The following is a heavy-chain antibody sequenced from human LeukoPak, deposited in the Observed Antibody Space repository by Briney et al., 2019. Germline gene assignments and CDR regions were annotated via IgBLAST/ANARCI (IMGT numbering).Heavy chain of an antibody. CDR3: AKGLTRGDYDAFDI. D-gene: IGHD3-10*01. CDR2: ISWNSGSI. Sequence: PGRSLRPSCAASGFTFDDYAMHWVRQAPGKGLEWVSGISWNSGSIGYADSVKGRFTISRDNAKNSLYLQMNSLRAEDMALYYCAKGLTRGDYDAFDIWGQGTMVTVSS. J-gene: IGHJ3*02. CDR1: GFTFDDYA. V-gene: IGHV3-9*03.